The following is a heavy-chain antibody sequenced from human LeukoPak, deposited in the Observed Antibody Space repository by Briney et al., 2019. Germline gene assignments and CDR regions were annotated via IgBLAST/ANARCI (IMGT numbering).Heavy chain of an antibody. CDR2: INPSGGST. Sequence: ASVKVSCKAAGYIFTNYYMHWVRQAPGQGLEWMGVINPSGGSTSYAQKFQGRVILTRDTSTSAVYMELSSLRSEDTAEYYCARGRGYYNTTSSYYTYYFDYWGQGTLVTVSS. D-gene: IGHD3-22*01. CDR1: GYIFTNYY. J-gene: IGHJ4*02. CDR3: ARGRGYYNTTSSYYTYYFDY. V-gene: IGHV1-46*01.